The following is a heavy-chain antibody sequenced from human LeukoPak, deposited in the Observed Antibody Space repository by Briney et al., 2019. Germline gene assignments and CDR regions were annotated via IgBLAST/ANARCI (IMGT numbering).Heavy chain of an antibody. D-gene: IGHD2-15*01. J-gene: IGHJ4*02. CDR3: ARGPAGYCSGGSCLKFDY. CDR1: GYTFTSYA. V-gene: IGHV7-4-1*02. Sequence: EASVKVSCKASGYTFTSYAMNWVRQAPGQGLEWMGWINTNTGNPTYAQGFTGRFVFSLDTSVSTAYLQISSLKAEDTAVYYCARGPAGYCSGGSCLKFDYWGQGTLVTVSS. CDR2: INTNTGNP.